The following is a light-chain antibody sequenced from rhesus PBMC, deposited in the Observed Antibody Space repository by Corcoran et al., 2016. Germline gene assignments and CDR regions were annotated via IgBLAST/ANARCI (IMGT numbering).Light chain of an antibody. J-gene: IGKJ4*01. Sequence: DIQMTQSPSSLSASVGDTVTITCRASQGISSWLAWYQQKPGKAPKLLIYKASSLQSGVPSRLSGSGSGTDFTLTISSLQSEDFATYYCQQYSSRPTTFGGGTKVELK. CDR1: QGISSW. CDR3: QQYSSRPTT. CDR2: KAS. V-gene: IGKV1-22*01.